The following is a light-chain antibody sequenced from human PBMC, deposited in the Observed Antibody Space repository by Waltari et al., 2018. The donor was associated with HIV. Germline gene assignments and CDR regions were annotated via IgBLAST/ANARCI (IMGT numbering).Light chain of an antibody. J-gene: IGKJ4*01. CDR3: QQRRNWPLT. CDR1: ENINNY. CDR2: DAS. V-gene: IGKV3-11*01. Sequence: EIVLTQSPATLSLSPGERATLSCTASENINNYLAWYQQKPGQPPRLVLYDASNRAPGVPDRFSGGGSETHFALTISSLEPEDFGVYYCQQRRNWPLTFGGGTKVEMK.